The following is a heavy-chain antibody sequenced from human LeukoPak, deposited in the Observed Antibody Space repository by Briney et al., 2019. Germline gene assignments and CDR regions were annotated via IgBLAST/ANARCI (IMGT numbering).Heavy chain of an antibody. J-gene: IGHJ5*02. CDR1: GVSISSYY. Sequence: PSETLSLTCTVSGVSISSYYWSWIRQPPGKGLEWIGEINHSGSTNYNPSLKSRVTISVDTSKNQFSLKLSSVTAADTAVYYCARGRIAAAGTGVDPWGQGTLVTVSS. CDR2: INHSGST. D-gene: IGHD6-13*01. V-gene: IGHV4-34*01. CDR3: ARGRIAAAGTGVDP.